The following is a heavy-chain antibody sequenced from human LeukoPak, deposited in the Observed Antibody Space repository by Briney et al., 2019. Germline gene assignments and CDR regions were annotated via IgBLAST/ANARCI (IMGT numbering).Heavy chain of an antibody. CDR3: ARDRNPWYTSGWFFVHAFDI. D-gene: IGHD6-19*01. CDR2: INPSGGST. Sequence: ASVKVSCKASGYTFISYYIHWVRQAPGQGLEWMGIINPSGGSTRYAQKFQGRVTMTRDTSTGTIYMELRSLRSDDTAVYYCARDRNPWYTSGWFFVHAFDIWGQGTMVTVSS. CDR1: GYTFISYY. J-gene: IGHJ3*02. V-gene: IGHV1-46*01.